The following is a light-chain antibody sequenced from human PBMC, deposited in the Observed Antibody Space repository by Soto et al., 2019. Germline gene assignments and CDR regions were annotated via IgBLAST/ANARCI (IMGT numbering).Light chain of an antibody. V-gene: IGKV1-39*01. Sequence: DIQLTQSPSSLSASVGDRVTITCRASRSISSYLNWYQQKPGKAPKLLIYAASNLQTGVPSRFSGIGSGTDFTLTISSLQPEDVATYYCQKYNSAPWTFGQGTKV. CDR3: QKYNSAPWT. CDR2: AAS. CDR1: RSISSY. J-gene: IGKJ1*01.